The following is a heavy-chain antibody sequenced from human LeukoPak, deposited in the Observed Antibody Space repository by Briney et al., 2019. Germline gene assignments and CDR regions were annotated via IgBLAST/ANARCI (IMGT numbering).Heavy chain of an antibody. V-gene: IGHV1-46*01. Sequence: GESLKISCKASGYTFTSYYMHWVRQAPGQGLEWMGIINPSGGSTSYAQKFQGRVTMTRDTSTSTVYMELSSLRSEDTAVYYCARVARQGRETDWGQGTLVTVSS. J-gene: IGHJ4*02. CDR3: ARVARQGRETD. CDR2: INPSGGST. CDR1: GYTFTSYY. D-gene: IGHD1-14*01.